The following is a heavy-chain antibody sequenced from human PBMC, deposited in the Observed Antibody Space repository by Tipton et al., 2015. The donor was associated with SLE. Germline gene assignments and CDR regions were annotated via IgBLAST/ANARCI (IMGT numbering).Heavy chain of an antibody. CDR1: GGSFSSNY. J-gene: IGHJ5*02. D-gene: IGHD3-10*01. V-gene: IGHV4-34*01. CDR2: INHSGST. Sequence: LSCAVYGGSFSSNYWSWIRQPPGKGLEWIGEINHSGSTNYNPSLKSRVTISIDTFKNQFSLKLSSVTAADTAVYYCARSMVRGVLWFAPWGQGTQVTVSS. CDR3: ARSMVRGVLWFAP.